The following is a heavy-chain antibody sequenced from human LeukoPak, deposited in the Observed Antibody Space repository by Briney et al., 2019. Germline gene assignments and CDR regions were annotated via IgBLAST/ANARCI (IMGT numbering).Heavy chain of an antibody. CDR3: AKGSPRTSSYRIDY. Sequence: GGSLRLSCAESGFPFSSYGMHWVRQAPGKGLEWVAFIRYDGSNKYYADSVKGRFTISRDNSKNTLYLQMNSLRAEDTAVYYCAKGSPRTSSYRIDYWGQGTLVTVSS. V-gene: IGHV3-30*02. D-gene: IGHD6-6*01. CDR2: IRYDGSNK. CDR1: GFPFSSYG. J-gene: IGHJ4*02.